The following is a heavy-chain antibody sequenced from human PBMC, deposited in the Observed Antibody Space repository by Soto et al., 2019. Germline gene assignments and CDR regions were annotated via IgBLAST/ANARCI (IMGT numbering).Heavy chain of an antibody. CDR2: IIPIFGST. V-gene: IGHV1-69*13. CDR1: GGTFSSYA. D-gene: IGHD2-21*02. J-gene: IGHJ4*02. Sequence: VASVKVSCKASGGTFSSYAISWVRQAPGQGLEWMGGIIPIFGSTNYAQKFQGRVTITEDESTSTAYMELSSLRSEDTAVYYCATSLGIVVVTAIRYFDYWGQGALVTVSS. CDR3: ATSLGIVVVTAIRYFDY.